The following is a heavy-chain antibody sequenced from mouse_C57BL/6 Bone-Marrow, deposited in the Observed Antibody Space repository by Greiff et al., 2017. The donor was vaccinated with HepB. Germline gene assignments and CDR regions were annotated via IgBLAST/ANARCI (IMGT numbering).Heavy chain of an antibody. J-gene: IGHJ4*01. Sequence: EVHLVESGGGLVKPGGSLKLSCAASGFTFSDYGMHWVRQAPEKGLEWVAYISSGSSTIYYADTVKGRFTISRDNAKNTLFLQMTSLRSEDTAMYYCASPHYYGSRGDYWGQGTSVTVSS. D-gene: IGHD1-1*01. CDR2: ISSGSSTI. V-gene: IGHV5-17*01. CDR3: ASPHYYGSRGDY. CDR1: GFTFSDYG.